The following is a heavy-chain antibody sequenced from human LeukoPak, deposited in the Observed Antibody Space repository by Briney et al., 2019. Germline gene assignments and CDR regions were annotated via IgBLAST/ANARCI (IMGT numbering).Heavy chain of an antibody. CDR3: VRPAAISEPDD. V-gene: IGHV1-46*01. J-gene: IGHJ4*02. D-gene: IGHD2-2*02. CDR2: INPSGGST. CDR1: GYTFTNYY. Sequence: ASVKVSCEASGYTFTNYYLHWVRQAPGQGLEWMGIINPSGGSTTYAQKFQGRVTMTRDTSTSTVYMELSSLRSEDTAVYYCVRPAAISEPDDYGQGTLVTDSS.